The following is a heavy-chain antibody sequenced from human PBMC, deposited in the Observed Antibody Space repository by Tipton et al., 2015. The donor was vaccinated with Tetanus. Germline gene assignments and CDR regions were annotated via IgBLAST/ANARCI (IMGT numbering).Heavy chain of an antibody. J-gene: IGHJ4*02. V-gene: IGHV4-30-4*01. CDR3: ARASSGWYGLDVDY. D-gene: IGHD6-19*01. CDR2: IYYSGST. Sequence: TLSLTCTVSGGSISSGDYYWSWIRQPPGKGLEWIGYIYYSGSTYYNPSLKSRVTISVDTSKNQFSLKLSSVTAADTAVYYCARASSGWYGLDVDYGGQATLVTVSS. CDR1: GGSISSGDYY.